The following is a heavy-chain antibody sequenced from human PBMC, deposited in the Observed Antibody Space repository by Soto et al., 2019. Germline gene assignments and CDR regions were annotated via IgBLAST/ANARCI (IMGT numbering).Heavy chain of an antibody. D-gene: IGHD2-15*01. CDR2: ISSSSTI. CDR1: GFTFSSYS. Sequence: GGSLRLSCAASGFTFSSYSMNWVRQAPGKGLEWVSYISSSSTIYYADSVKGRFTISRDNAKNSLYLQMNSLRAEDTAVYYCARDLDIVVVVAAGHPYYFDYWGQGT. V-gene: IGHV3-48*01. CDR3: ARDLDIVVVVAAGHPYYFDY. J-gene: IGHJ4*02.